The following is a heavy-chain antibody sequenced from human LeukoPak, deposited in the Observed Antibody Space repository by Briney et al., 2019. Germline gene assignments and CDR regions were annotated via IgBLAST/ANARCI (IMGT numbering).Heavy chain of an antibody. V-gene: IGHV3-7*03. CDR1: GFTFSSYW. Sequence: GGSLRLSCAASGFTFSSYWMSWVRQAPGKGLEWVANIKQDGSEKCYVDSVKGRFTISRDNAKNSLYLQMNGLRAEDTAVYYCARDRVTMVRGVIIHYGMDVWGKGTTVTVSS. J-gene: IGHJ6*04. CDR3: ARDRVTMVRGVIIHYGMDV. CDR2: IKQDGSEK. D-gene: IGHD3-10*01.